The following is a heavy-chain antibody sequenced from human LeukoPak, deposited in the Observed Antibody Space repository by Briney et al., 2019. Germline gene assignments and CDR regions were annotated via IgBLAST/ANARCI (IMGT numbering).Heavy chain of an antibody. CDR3: ARVSGSYGDSAY. D-gene: IGHD1-26*01. CDR1: GFTFSSYS. Sequence: GGSLRLSCAASGFTFSSYSMNWVRQAPGKGLEWISYITSSSSSMYYADSVKGRFTISRVNAKNSLYLQMNSLRAEDTAVYYCARVSGSYGDSAYWGQGTLVTVSS. J-gene: IGHJ4*02. V-gene: IGHV3-48*04. CDR2: ITSSSSSM.